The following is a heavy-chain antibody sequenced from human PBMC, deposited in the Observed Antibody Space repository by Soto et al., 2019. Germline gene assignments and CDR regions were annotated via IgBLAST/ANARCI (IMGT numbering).Heavy chain of an antibody. CDR3: ARVEYDYIWGSYRIEYFQH. D-gene: IGHD3-16*02. CDR1: GGSISSYY. J-gene: IGHJ1*01. Sequence: SETLSLTCTVSGGSISSYYWSWIRQPPGKGLEWIGYIYYSGSTNYNPSLKSRVTISVDTSKNQFSLKLSSVTAADTAVYYCARVEYDYIWGSYRIEYFQHWGQGTLVTVSS. CDR2: IYYSGST. V-gene: IGHV4-59*08.